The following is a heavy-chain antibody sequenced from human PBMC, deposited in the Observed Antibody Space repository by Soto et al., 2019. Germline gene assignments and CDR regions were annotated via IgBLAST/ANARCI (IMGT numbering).Heavy chain of an antibody. CDR3: SRTGYSTGLYFYFDY. D-gene: IGHD2-8*02. Sequence: ASVKVSCKASGYTFIHYSIHWVRQAPGQRPEWMGLINAASGTTQYSQKFQGRVTITRDTSANTAYMELSSLRSEDTAVYFCSRTGYSTGLYFYFDYWGQGTLVTVSS. CDR2: INAASGTT. CDR1: GYTFIHYS. V-gene: IGHV1-3*01. J-gene: IGHJ4*02.